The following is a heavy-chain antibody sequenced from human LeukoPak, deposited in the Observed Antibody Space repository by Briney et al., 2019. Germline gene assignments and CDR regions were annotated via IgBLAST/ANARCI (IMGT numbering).Heavy chain of an antibody. V-gene: IGHV3-30*18. D-gene: IGHD4-17*01. CDR2: ISYDGSSK. CDR1: GFTFSSYG. Sequence: GGSLRLSCAASGFTFSSYGMHWVRQAPGKGLEWVAVISYDGSSKYYADSVKGRFTISRDNSKNTLYLQLNSLRAEDTAVYYCAKDSFDGDYNFDCWGQGTLVTVSS. J-gene: IGHJ4*02. CDR3: AKDSFDGDYNFDC.